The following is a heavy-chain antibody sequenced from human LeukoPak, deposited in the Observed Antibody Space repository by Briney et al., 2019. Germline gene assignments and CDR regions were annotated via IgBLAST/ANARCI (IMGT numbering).Heavy chain of an antibody. CDR1: GYTFTDNY. CDR2: INPNSGGT. V-gene: IGHV1-2*06. D-gene: IGHD3-3*01. Sequence: ASVTVSCKASGYTFTDNYIHWVRQAPGQGLEWMGRINPNSGGTNYAQKFQGRVTMTRDTSISTAYMEVTSLTSDDSAVYYCARDPWSVGGVDSWGKGTLSPSPQ. CDR3: ARDPWSVGGVDS. J-gene: IGHJ4*02.